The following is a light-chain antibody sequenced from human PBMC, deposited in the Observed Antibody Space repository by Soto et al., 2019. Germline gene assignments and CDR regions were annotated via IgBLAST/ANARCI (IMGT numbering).Light chain of an antibody. J-gene: IGKJ2*01. CDR2: KAS. V-gene: IGKV1-5*03. Sequence: DVEMTQSPSTLPTSIGDRVTINCRASQNVSNWLAWYQQKPGKAPKLLIYKASRLESGVPSRFSASGSGTDFTLTNNSLQSDDFATYFCQQYSKESTFGQGTKLEIK. CDR3: QQYSKEST. CDR1: QNVSNW.